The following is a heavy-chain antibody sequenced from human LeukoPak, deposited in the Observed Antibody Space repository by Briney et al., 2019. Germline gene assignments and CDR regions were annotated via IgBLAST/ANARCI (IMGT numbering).Heavy chain of an antibody. V-gene: IGHV3-23*01. CDR1: GFTFSSYA. CDR2: ISGSGSNT. D-gene: IGHD5-18*01. CDR3: AKDRQLWLRFDY. J-gene: IGHJ4*02. Sequence: GGSLRLSCAASGFTFSSYAMSWVRQAPGKGLEWVSGISGSGSNTYYADSVKGRFSISRDNSKNTLYLQMNSLRAEDTAVYYCAKDRQLWLRFDYWGQGTLVTVSS.